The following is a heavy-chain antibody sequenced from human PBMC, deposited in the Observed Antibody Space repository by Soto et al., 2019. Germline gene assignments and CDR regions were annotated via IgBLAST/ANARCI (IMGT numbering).Heavy chain of an antibody. Sequence: YSLNRVIKNPGKGLHWVAYISSSSTTTYYADSVKGRFTISRDNSKNTLYLQMNSLRAEDTAVYYCAKVASPSNSGYEGYWGQGTLVTVSS. CDR1: YS. D-gene: IGHD5-12*01. J-gene: IGHJ4*02. V-gene: IGHV3-48*01. CDR3: AKVASPSNSGYEGY. CDR2: ISSSSTTT.